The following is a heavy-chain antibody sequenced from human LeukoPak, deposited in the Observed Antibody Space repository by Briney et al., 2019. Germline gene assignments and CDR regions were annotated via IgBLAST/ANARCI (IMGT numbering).Heavy chain of an antibody. J-gene: IGHJ4*02. V-gene: IGHV1-46*01. Sequence: PRASVKVSCKASGGTFSSYAISWVRQAPGQGLEWMGIINPSGGSTSYAQKFQGRVTMTRDTSTSTVYMELSSLRSEDTAVYYCARGGILDYWGQGTLVTVSS. CDR3: ARGGILDY. CDR2: INPSGGST. CDR1: GGTFSSYA. D-gene: IGHD2-21*01.